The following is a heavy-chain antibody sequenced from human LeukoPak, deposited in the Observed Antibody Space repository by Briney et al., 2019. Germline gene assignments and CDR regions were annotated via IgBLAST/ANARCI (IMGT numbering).Heavy chain of an antibody. J-gene: IGHJ4*02. Sequence: GGSLRLSCAASGLTFSSYAMSWVRQAPGKGLEWVSVIYSGGSTYYADFVKGRFTISRDNSKNTLYLQMNSLRAEDTAVYYCAKVQKGYYGSGTYEDYFDYWGQGTLVTVSS. CDR1: GLTFSSYA. D-gene: IGHD3-10*01. CDR3: AKVQKGYYGSGTYEDYFDY. CDR2: IYSGGST. V-gene: IGHV3-66*01.